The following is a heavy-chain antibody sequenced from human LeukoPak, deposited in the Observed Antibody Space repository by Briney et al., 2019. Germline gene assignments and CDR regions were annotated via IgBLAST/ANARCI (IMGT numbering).Heavy chain of an antibody. CDR2: IYYSGST. CDR3: ASVGPNRSGGSCTDY. D-gene: IGHD2-15*01. V-gene: IGHV4-59*01. CDR1: GGSISSYY. Sequence: SETLSLTCTVSGGSISSYYWSWIRQPPGKGLEWIGYIYYSGSTNYNPSLKSRVTISVDTSKNQFSLKLSSVTAADTAVYYCASVGPNRSGGSCTDYWGQGTLVTVSS. J-gene: IGHJ4*02.